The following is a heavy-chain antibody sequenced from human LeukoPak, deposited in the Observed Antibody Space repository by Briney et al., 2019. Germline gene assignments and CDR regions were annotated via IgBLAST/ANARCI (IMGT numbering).Heavy chain of an antibody. D-gene: IGHD2-2*01. CDR3: ARVVPAAKGYGMDV. Sequence: GGSLRLSCSASGFPFSSYSMNWVRQAPGKGLEWVSYISSSSSTIYYADSVKGRFTISRDNAKNSLYLQMNSLRDEDTAVYYCARVVPAAKGYGMDVWGQGTTVTVSS. V-gene: IGHV3-48*02. CDR2: ISSSSSTI. J-gene: IGHJ6*02. CDR1: GFPFSSYS.